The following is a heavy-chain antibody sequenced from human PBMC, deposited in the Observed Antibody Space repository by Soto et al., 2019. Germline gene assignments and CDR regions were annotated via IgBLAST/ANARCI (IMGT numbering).Heavy chain of an antibody. D-gene: IGHD6-19*01. CDR2: VNEDGSEK. CDR3: AKLRSGWSIDY. CDR1: GFSFSGNW. V-gene: IGHV3-7*03. J-gene: IGHJ4*02. Sequence: GGSLRLSCAASGFSFSGNWMTWVRQAPGKGLEWVADVNEDGSEKNYVDSVKGRFTISRDNAKNSLYLQVNSLTAADTAVYYCAKLRSGWSIDYWGQGALVTVSS.